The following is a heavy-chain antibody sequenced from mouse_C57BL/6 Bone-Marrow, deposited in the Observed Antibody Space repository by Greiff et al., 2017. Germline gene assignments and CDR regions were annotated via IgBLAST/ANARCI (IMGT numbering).Heavy chain of an antibody. CDR1: GFNIKDDY. CDR3: TTLYRGDAMDY. J-gene: IGHJ4*01. CDR2: IDPENGDT. D-gene: IGHD2-12*01. V-gene: IGHV14-4*01. Sequence: VQLKESGAELVRPGASVKLSCTASGFNIKDDYMHWVKQRPEQGLEWIGWIDPENGDTEYASKFQGKATITADTSSNTAYLQLSSLTSEDTAVYYCTTLYRGDAMDYWGQGTSVTVSS.